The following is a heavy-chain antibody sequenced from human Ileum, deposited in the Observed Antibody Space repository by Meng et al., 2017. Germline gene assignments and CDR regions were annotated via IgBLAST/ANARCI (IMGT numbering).Heavy chain of an antibody. CDR3: VREQYESRGH. CDR2: IYSGGST. D-gene: IGHD3-22*01. CDR1: GFTVSSNY. J-gene: IGHJ4*02. Sequence: VGTGGGLIQPGGSLRLSCAASGFTVSSNYMSWVRQAPGKGLEWVSVIYSGGSTYYADSVKGRFTISRDNSRNTLYLQMNSLRADDTAVYYCVREQYESRGHWGQGTLVTVSS. V-gene: IGHV3-53*02.